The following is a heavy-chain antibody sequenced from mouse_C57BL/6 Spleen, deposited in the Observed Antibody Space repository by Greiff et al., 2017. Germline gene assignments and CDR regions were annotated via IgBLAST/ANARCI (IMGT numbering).Heavy chain of an antibody. Sequence: VQLKQPGAELVKPGASVKLSCKASGYTFTSYWMHWVKQRPGQGLEWIGMIHPNSGSTNYNEKFKSKATLTADKSSRTAYMQPSSLTSEDSAVYYCARARGYFDVWGTGTTVTVSS. V-gene: IGHV1-64*01. J-gene: IGHJ1*03. CDR2: IHPNSGST. CDR1: GYTFTSYW. CDR3: ARARGYFDV.